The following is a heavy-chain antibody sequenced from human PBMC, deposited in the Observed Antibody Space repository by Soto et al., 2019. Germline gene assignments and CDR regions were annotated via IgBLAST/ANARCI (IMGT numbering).Heavy chain of an antibody. CDR1: GGSISYDHYH. Sequence: QVQLQESGPGLVRPSQTLSLTCTVSGGSISYDHYHWPWIHQPPGKGLEWIGYIHYSGSVFYNPSLQSRLSMSVDTSKNLFSLKLSSVTAADTAVYFCVREDDGGDRDYYGLDVWGQGTTVTVSS. D-gene: IGHD2-21*02. J-gene: IGHJ6*02. V-gene: IGHV4-30-4*01. CDR2: IHYSGSV. CDR3: VREDDGGDRDYYGLDV.